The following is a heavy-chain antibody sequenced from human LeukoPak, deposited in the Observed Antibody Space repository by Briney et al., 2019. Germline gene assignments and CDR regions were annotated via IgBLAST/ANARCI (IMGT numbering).Heavy chain of an antibody. J-gene: IGHJ3*02. D-gene: IGHD5-24*01. CDR3: ARRGVGDGYRDALDI. CDR2: IYPSDSDT. CDR1: GYSFTSYW. V-gene: IGHV5-51*03. Sequence: GEALKISCKGSGYSFTSYWIGWVRQTPGKGLGWMGIIYPSDSDTSYRPSLQRQVTISADNSRNTAYLQWSSLMASDTAMYYCARRGVGDGYRDALDIWQKETMDTLSS.